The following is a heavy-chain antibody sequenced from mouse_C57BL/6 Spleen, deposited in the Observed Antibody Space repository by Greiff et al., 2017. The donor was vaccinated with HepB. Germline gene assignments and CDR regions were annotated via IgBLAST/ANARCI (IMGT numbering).Heavy chain of an antibody. Sequence: QVQLKQPGAELVMPGASVKLSCKASGYTFTSYWMHWVKQRPGQGLEWIGEIDPSDSYTNYNQKFKGKSTLTVDKSSSTAYMQLSSLTSEDSAVYYCARGGVTTVVATLPSFDYWGQGTTLTVSS. D-gene: IGHD1-1*01. CDR1: GYTFTSYW. CDR2: IDPSDSYT. CDR3: ARGGVTTVVATLPSFDY. V-gene: IGHV1-69*01. J-gene: IGHJ2*01.